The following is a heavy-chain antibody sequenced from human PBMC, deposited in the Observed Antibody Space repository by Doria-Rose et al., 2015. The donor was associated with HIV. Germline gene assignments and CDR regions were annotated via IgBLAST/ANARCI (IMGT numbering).Heavy chain of an antibody. V-gene: IGHV3-74*01. J-gene: IGHJ4*02. CDR2: INGDGGST. D-gene: IGHD3-3*01. Sequence: SRINGDGGSTSYADSVKGRFTISRDNAKNTLYLQMNSLRPEDTALYYCATGNLWSGYYFDFWGQGTVVTVSS. CDR3: ATGNLWSGYYFDF.